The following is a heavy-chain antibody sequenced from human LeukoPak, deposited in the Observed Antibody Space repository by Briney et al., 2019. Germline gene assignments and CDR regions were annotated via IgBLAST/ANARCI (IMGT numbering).Heavy chain of an antibody. Sequence: GGSLRLSCAASGFTFSSYWMSWVRQAPGKGLEWVANIKQDGSEKYYVDSVKGRFTISRGNAKNSLYLQMNSLRAEDTAVYYCARDTLSSAVVVPAAIVDYWGQGTLVTVSS. CDR2: IKQDGSEK. CDR3: ARDTLSSAVVVPAAIVDY. D-gene: IGHD2-2*02. J-gene: IGHJ4*02. CDR1: GFTFSSYW. V-gene: IGHV3-7*03.